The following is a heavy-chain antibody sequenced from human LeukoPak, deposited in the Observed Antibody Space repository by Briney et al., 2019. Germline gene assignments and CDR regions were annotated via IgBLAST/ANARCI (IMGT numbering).Heavy chain of an antibody. CDR3: ARDRGGYDILTGYYYYYYGMDV. CDR1: GFTFSSYS. V-gene: IGHV3-21*01. D-gene: IGHD3-9*01. CDR2: ISSSSSYI. Sequence: GGSLRLSCAASGFTFSSYSMNWVRQAPGKGLEGVSSISSSSSYIYYADSVKGRFTISRDNAKNSLYLQMNSLRAEDTAVYYCARDRGGYDILTGYYYYYYGMDVWGKGTTVTVSS. J-gene: IGHJ6*04.